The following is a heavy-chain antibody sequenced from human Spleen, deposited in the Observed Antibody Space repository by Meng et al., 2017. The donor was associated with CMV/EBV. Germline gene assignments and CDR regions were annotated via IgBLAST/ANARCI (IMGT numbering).Heavy chain of an antibody. CDR2: IYYTGNT. V-gene: IGHV4-39*07. CDR3: AREAAGYYYYYGMDV. Sequence: GSLRLSCSVSGGSITSSSYYWGWIRQPPGKGLEWIRSIYYTGNTYYNPSLESRITISIDTSKNQFSLRVNSVTAADTAVYYCAREAAGYYYYYGMDVWGHGTTVTVSS. J-gene: IGHJ6*02. D-gene: IGHD6-13*01. CDR1: GGSITSSSYY.